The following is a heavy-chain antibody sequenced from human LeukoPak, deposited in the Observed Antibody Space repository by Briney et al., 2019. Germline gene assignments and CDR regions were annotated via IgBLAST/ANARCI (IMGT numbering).Heavy chain of an antibody. CDR3: ARQPARGYSYGTFDY. CDR1: GYSFTSYW. D-gene: IGHD5-18*01. CDR2: IYPGDSDT. V-gene: IGHV5-51*01. J-gene: IGHJ4*02. Sequence: ESLKISCKGSGYSFTSYWIGWVRQMPGKGLEWMGIIYPGDSDTRYSPSFQGQVTISADKSISTAYLQWSSLKASDTAMYYCARQPARGYSYGTFDYWGQGTLVTVSS.